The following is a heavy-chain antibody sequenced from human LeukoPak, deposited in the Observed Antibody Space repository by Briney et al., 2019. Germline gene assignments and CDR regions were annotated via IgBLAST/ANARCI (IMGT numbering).Heavy chain of an antibody. V-gene: IGHV4-4*07. CDR3: ASRSSIWSGYQDTLYYFDS. J-gene: IGHJ4*02. CDR2: IYTSGST. Sequence: SETLSLTCTVSGGSISSYYWSWIRQPAGKGLEWIGRIYTSGSTNYNPSLKSRVTMSIDTSKNQFSLKLSSVTAADTAVYYCASRSSIWSGYQDTLYYFDSWGQGTLVTVSS. CDR1: GGSISSYY. D-gene: IGHD3-3*01.